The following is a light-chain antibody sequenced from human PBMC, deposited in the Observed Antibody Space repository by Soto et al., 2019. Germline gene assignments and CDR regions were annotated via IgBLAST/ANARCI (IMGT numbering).Light chain of an antibody. CDR1: SSDVGGYNY. CDR2: DVS. V-gene: IGLV2-14*01. CDR3: SSYTSSSTYV. Sequence: QSALTQPASVSGSPGQSIAISCTGTSSDVGGYNYVSWYQQHPGKAPKLMVYDVSNRPSGVSNRFSGSKSGNTASLTISGLQAEDEADYYCSSYTSSSTYVFGTVTKPTVL. J-gene: IGLJ1*01.